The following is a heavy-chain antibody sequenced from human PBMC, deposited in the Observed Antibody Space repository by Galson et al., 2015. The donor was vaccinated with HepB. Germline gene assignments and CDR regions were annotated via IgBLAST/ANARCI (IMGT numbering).Heavy chain of an antibody. CDR1: GGSISGTNW. V-gene: IGHV4-4*02. Sequence: ETLSLTCAVSGGSISGTNWWSWVRQPPGKGLAWIGEIYHSGSTNYNPSLKSRITISVDKSKNQFSLQLTSVTAADTAVYYRVANGYYTLEHWGQGTPVTVSS. J-gene: IGHJ4*02. D-gene: IGHD3-3*01. CDR2: IYHSGST. CDR3: VANGYYTLEH.